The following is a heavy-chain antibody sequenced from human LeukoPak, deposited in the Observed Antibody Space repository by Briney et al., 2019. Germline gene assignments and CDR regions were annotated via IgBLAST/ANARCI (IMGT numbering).Heavy chain of an antibody. V-gene: IGHV3-9*01. CDR2: VSWISGTI. J-gene: IGHJ4*02. D-gene: IGHD3-22*01. CDR3: AKGAPKVYSDSSGYYVSYDY. CDR1: GFKFDDYA. Sequence: GRSLRLSCAASGFKFDDYAMYWVRQGPGKGPGIVSGVSWISGTIGYADSVKCRFTSSRDNSKNSLYLQMNSLRAEDTALYYCAKGAPKVYSDSSGYYVSYDYWGQGTLVTVSS.